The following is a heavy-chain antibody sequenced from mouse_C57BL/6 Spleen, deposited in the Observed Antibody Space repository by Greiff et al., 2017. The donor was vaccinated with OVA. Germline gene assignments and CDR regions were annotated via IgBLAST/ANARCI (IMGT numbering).Heavy chain of an antibody. J-gene: IGHJ3*01. D-gene: IGHD2-4*01. CDR3: ARPYYDYGGAWFAY. CDR2: INPNNGGT. V-gene: IGHV1-26*01. CDR1: GYTFTDYY. Sequence: VQLQQSGPELVKPGASVKISCKASGYTFTDYYMNWVKQSHGKSLEWIGDINPNNGGTSYNQKFKGKATLTVDKSSSTAYMELRSLTSEDSAVYYCARPYYDYGGAWFAYWGQGTLVTVSA.